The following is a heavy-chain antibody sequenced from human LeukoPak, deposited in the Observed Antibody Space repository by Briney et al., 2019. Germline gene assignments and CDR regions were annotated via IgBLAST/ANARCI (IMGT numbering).Heavy chain of an antibody. J-gene: IGHJ4*02. D-gene: IGHD4-17*01. CDR2: LYSGGGT. Sequence: GGSLRLSCAASGFTVSSYYLNWVRQAPGKGLEWVSLLYSGGGTYYADSVKGRFTISRDNSKNTLYLQMNSLRAEDTAVYYCARSNYGDRGWYYFDYWGQGTLATVSS. V-gene: IGHV3-53*01. CDR1: GFTVSSYY. CDR3: ARSNYGDRGWYYFDY.